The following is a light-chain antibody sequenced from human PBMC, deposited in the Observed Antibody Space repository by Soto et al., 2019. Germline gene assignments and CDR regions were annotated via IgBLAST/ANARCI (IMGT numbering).Light chain of an antibody. CDR3: QSYDSSLSGYV. CDR1: SSNIGANYD. J-gene: IGLJ1*01. V-gene: IGLV1-40*01. Sequence: QSALTQPPSVSGAPGQRVTISCTGSSSNIGANYDVHWCQHLPGTAPKLLIYTNSNRPSGVPDRFSGSKSGTSASLAITGLQAEDEADYYCQSYDSSLSGYVVGTGTKVTVL. CDR2: TNS.